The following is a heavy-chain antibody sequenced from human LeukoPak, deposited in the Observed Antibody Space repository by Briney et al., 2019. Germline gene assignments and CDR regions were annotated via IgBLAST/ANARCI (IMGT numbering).Heavy chain of an antibody. D-gene: IGHD4-17*01. CDR1: GFTFSSYA. Sequence: GGSLRLSCAASGFTFSSYAMSWVRQPPEKGLEWVLTIGSSGIVTYYADSVKGRFTISRDNSKNTLFLQMNSLRAEDAAIYYCVKFPTAHYFDYWGQGTLVTVSS. CDR3: VKFPTAHYFDY. J-gene: IGHJ4*02. CDR2: IGSSGIVT. V-gene: IGHV3-23*05.